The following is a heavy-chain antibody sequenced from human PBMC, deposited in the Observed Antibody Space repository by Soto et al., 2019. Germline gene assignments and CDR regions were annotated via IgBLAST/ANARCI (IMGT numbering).Heavy chain of an antibody. V-gene: IGHV3-48*02. CDR1: GFTFSSYS. CDR2: ISSSSSTI. CDR3: ARERWGGYDPYYYYYGMDV. J-gene: IGHJ6*02. Sequence: EVQLVESGGGLVQPGGSLRLSCAASGFTFSSYSMNWVRQAPGKGLEWVSYISSSSSTIYYADSVKGRFTISRDNAKNSLYLQMNSLRDEDTAVYYCARERWGGYDPYYYYYGMDVWGQGTTVTVSS. D-gene: IGHD5-12*01.